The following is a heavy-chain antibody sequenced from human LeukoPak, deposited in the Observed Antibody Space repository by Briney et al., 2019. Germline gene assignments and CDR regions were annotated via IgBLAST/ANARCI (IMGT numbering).Heavy chain of an antibody. J-gene: IGHJ4*02. CDR2: IYTSGST. CDR3: ARHRTYCSSTSCYRGGHFDY. Sequence: SETLSLTCTVSGGSISSYYWSWIRQPPGKGLEWIGYIYTSGSTNYNPPLKSRVTISVDTSKNQFSLKLSSVTAADTAVYYCARHRTYCSSTSCYRGGHFDYWGQGTLVTVSS. D-gene: IGHD2-2*02. CDR1: GGSISSYY. V-gene: IGHV4-4*09.